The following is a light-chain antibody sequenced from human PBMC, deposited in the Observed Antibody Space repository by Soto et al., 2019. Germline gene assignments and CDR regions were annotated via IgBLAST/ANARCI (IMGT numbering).Light chain of an antibody. V-gene: IGLV1-51*02. Sequence: SVLTQPPSVSAAPGQKVTISCSGSSSNIGNSYVSWYQQLPGTAPKLLIYENNMRPSGTPDRFSGSKAGTSATLGITGLQTGDEADYYCGTWDSSLSVWVFGGGTKLTVL. CDR3: GTWDSSLSVWV. CDR2: ENN. J-gene: IGLJ3*02. CDR1: SSNIGNSY.